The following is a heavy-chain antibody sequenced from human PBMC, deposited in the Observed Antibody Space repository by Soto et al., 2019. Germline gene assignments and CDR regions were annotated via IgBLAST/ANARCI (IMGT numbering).Heavy chain of an antibody. D-gene: IGHD3-10*01. CDR2: ISGSGGST. J-gene: IGHJ4*02. Sequence: GGSLRLSCAASGFTFSSYAMSWVRQPPGKGLEWVSAISGSGGSTYYADSVKGRFTISRDNSKSTLYLQMNSLRAEDTAVYYCAKVLWFGESPGRDYWGQGTLVTVSS. CDR3: AKVLWFGESPGRDY. V-gene: IGHV3-23*01. CDR1: GFTFSSYA.